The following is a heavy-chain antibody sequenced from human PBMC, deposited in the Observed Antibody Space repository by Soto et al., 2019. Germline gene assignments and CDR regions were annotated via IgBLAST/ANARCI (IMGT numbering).Heavy chain of an antibody. V-gene: IGHV1-2*04. J-gene: IGHJ4*02. D-gene: IGHD3-22*01. CDR1: GYTFTGYY. CDR3: AILDSSGAYYFDY. Sequence: QVQLVQSGAEVKKPGASVKVSCKASGYTFTGYYMHWVRQAPGQGLEWMGWINPNSGGTNYAQKFQGWVTMNRDTSISTAYMELSRLRSDDTAVYYCAILDSSGAYYFDYWGQGTLVTVSS. CDR2: INPNSGGT.